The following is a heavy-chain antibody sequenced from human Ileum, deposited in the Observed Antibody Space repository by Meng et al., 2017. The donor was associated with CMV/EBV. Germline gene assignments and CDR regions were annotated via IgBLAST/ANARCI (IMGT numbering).Heavy chain of an antibody. J-gene: IGHJ1*01. CDR3: VNDISGPSNS. V-gene: IGHV1-2*02. Sequence: QARLVQSGSEVKKPGASVQVSCNASVKPFTSFNVHWVRQAPGQGFELMGWVSPMTGDATSTQKFQGRVSMTKDTSINTVYMELSSLTSDDTAVYYCVNDISGPSNSWGQGTLVTVSS. CDR1: VKPFTSFN. D-gene: IGHD1-1*01. CDR2: VSPMTGDA.